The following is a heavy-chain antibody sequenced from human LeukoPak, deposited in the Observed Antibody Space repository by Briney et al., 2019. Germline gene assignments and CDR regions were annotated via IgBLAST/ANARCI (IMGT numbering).Heavy chain of an antibody. CDR3: ATKPEMVRGVISGY. V-gene: IGHV1-24*01. D-gene: IGHD3-10*01. CDR2: FDPEDGET. CDR1: GYTLTELS. J-gene: IGHJ4*02. Sequence: ASVKVSCKVSGYTLTELSMHWVRQAPGKGLEWMGGFDPEDGETIYPQKFQGRVTMTEDTSTDTAYMELSSLRSEDTAVYYCATKPEMVRGVISGYWGQGTLVTVSS.